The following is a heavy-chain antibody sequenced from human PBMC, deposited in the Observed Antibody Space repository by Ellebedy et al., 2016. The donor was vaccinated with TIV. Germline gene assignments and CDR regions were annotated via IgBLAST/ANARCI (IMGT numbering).Heavy chain of an antibody. CDR3: ARTHCNSSSCYVLYYEDV. V-gene: IGHV3-7*01. Sequence: GESLKISCAASGFTFSSYWMGWVRLAPGKGLARVATINQDGSGEYYVDSVKGRFSISRDNAKNSLYLQMNSLRAEDTAVYYCARTHCNSSSCYVLYYEDVWGKGTTVTVSS. D-gene: IGHD2-2*01. CDR1: GFTFSSYW. J-gene: IGHJ6*03. CDR2: INQDGSGE.